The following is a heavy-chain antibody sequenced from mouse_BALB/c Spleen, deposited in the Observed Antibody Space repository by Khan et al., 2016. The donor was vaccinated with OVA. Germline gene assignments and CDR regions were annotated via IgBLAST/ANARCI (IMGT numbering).Heavy chain of an antibody. Sequence: QVRLQQSGAELVRPGTSVKVSCKASGYAFNNYMIEWVKQRPGQGLEWIGVINPGSGDTKYNEKIKGKATLTADKSSNTAYMQLSSLTSDDSAGYFCARGGYGSLAYWGQGTLVTVSA. V-gene: IGHV1-54*01. D-gene: IGHD1-1*02. CDR2: INPGSGDT. CDR1: GYAFNNYM. CDR3: ARGGYGSLAY. J-gene: IGHJ3*01.